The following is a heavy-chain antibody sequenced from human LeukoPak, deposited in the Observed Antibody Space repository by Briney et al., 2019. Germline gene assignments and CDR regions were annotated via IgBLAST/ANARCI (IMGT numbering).Heavy chain of an antibody. V-gene: IGHV4-30-2*01. CDR3: AREVGGGYSGYEKSSGY. CDR1: GGSVSSDDYS. D-gene: IGHD5-12*01. Sequence: PSETLSLTCAVSGGSVSSDDYSWGWIRQPPGKGLEWIGYIFHSASTYHNLSLRSRVTISLDRSKNQFSLKMSSVTAADTAVYYCAREVGGGYSGYEKSSGYWGQGTLVTVSS. J-gene: IGHJ4*02. CDR2: IFHSAST.